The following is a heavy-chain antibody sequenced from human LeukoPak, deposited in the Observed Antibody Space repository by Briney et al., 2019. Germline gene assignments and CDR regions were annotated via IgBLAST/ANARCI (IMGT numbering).Heavy chain of an antibody. CDR1: GGSFSGYY. CDR3: ARERIVPALLKRKNWFDP. V-gene: IGHV4-34*01. J-gene: IGHJ5*02. Sequence: SETLSLTCAVYGGSFSGYYWSWIRRHPGKGLEWIGYIYYSGSTYYNPSLKSRVTISVDTSKNQFSLKLSSVTAADTAVYYCARERIVPALLKRKNWFDPWGQGTLVTVSS. CDR2: IYYSGST. D-gene: IGHD2-2*01.